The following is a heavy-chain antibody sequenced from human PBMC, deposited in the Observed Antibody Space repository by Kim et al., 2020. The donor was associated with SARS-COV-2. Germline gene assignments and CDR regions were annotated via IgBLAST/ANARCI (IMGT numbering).Heavy chain of an antibody. J-gene: IGHJ6*02. D-gene: IGHD6-19*01. CDR3: AKSDVADVYYYYGMDV. V-gene: IGHV3-23*01. CDR2: ISGSGGST. Sequence: GGSLRLSCAASGFTFSSYAMSWVRQAPGKGVEWVSAISGSGGSTYYADSVKGRFTISRDNSKNTLYLQLNSLRAEDTAVYYCAKSDVADVYYYYGMDVWGRGTTVNVSS. CDR1: GFTFSSYA.